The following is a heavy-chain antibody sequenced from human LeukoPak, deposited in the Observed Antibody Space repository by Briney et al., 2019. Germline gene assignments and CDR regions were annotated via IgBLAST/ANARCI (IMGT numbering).Heavy chain of an antibody. V-gene: IGHV3-7*01. CDR2: IKKDGSET. D-gene: IGHD3-10*01. CDR1: GFTFSSHW. J-gene: IGHJ4*02. CDR3: ARDGITMRILEY. Sequence: GGSLRLSCAASGFTFSSHWMSWVRQAPGKGLEWVANIKKDGSETYYVDSVKGRFTISRDNAKNSLYLQMDSLRAEDTAVYYCARDGITMRILEYWGQGTLVTVSS.